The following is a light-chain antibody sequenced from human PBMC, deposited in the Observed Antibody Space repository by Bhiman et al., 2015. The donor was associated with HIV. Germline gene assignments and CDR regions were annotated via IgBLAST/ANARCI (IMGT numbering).Light chain of an antibody. CDR1: VLAKKY. V-gene: IGLV3-1*01. J-gene: IGLJ1*01. CDR2: QDS. Sequence: SYELTQPSSVSVSPGQTARITCSGDVLAKKYARWFQQKPGQSPVLVIYQDSKRPSGIPERFSGSNSGNTATLTISGTQAMDEADYYCQAWDSSTGGYVFGTGTKVTVL. CDR3: QAWDSSTGGYV.